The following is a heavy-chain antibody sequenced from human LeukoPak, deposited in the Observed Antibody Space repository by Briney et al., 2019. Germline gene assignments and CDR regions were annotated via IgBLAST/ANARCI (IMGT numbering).Heavy chain of an antibody. D-gene: IGHD3-22*01. V-gene: IGHV3-9*01. CDR2: ISWNSGSI. J-gene: IGHJ5*02. Sequence: PGGSLRLSCAASGFTFDDYAMHWVRQAPGKGLEWVSGISWNSGSIGYADSVKGRFTISRDNAKNSLYLQMNSLRAEDTALYYCAKGMALGDSSGYYGEYNWFDPWGQGTLVTVSS. CDR3: AKGMALGDSSGYYGEYNWFDP. CDR1: GFTFDDYA.